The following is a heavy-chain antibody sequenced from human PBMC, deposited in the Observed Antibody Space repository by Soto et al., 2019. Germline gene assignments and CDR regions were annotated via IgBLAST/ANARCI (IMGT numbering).Heavy chain of an antibody. CDR2: INAGNGNT. J-gene: IGHJ6*02. CDR3: ASSAGIYYSYVMDV. D-gene: IGHD2-15*01. Sequence: QVQLVQSGAEVKKPGASVKVSCKASGYTFTSYPIHWVRQAPGQRLEWMGWINAGNGNTKYSQKFQGRVTFTRDTSASTAYMELSSLRSEDTAVYYCASSAGIYYSYVMDVWGQGTTVTVSS. CDR1: GYTFTSYP. V-gene: IGHV1-3*01.